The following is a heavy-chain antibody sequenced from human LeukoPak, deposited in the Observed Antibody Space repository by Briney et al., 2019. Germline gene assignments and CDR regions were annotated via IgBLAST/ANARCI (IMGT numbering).Heavy chain of an antibody. CDR1: GGSISSYY. CDR2: IYYSGST. V-gene: IGHV4-59*12. J-gene: IGHJ4*02. CDR3: ARDLIYGDYADY. D-gene: IGHD4-17*01. Sequence: SETLSLTCTVSGGSISSYYWSWIRQPPGKGLEWIGYIYYSGSTYYNPSLKSRVTISVDTSKNQFSLKLSSVTAADTAVYHCARDLIYGDYADYWGQGTLVTVSS.